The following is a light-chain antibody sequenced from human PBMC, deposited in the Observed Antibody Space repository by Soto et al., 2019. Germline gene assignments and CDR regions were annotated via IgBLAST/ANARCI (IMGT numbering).Light chain of an antibody. Sequence: EIVMTQSPATLSTSPGEKVILSCTTSQSVGNDLAWYQEKPGQAPRLLIYGASTRTTGFPPRFSGSGSGTEFTLTISSLQSEDFAAYYCLRYDNWPWTFGRGTKVDIK. CDR2: GAS. V-gene: IGKV3-15*01. CDR3: LRYDNWPWT. CDR1: QSVGND. J-gene: IGKJ1*01.